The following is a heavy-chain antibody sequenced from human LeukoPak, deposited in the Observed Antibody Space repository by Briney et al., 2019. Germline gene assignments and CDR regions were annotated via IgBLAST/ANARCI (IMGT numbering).Heavy chain of an antibody. J-gene: IGHJ4*02. CDR1: GQSVSEYY. CDR2: INHNHGS. D-gene: IGHD2-15*01. V-gene: IGHV4-34*01. CDR3: AREDYYFDS. Sequence: PSETLSLTCSVSGQSVSEYYWTWMRQPPGKGLEWIGEINHNHGSKYNPSLNSRATISLDTSKNQFSLSLRSVTAADSAVYYYAREDYYFDSWGQGTLVTVSS.